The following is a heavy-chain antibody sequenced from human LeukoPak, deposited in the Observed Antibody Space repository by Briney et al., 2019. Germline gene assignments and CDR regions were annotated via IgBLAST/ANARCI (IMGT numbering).Heavy chain of an antibody. CDR1: GFTFSSYA. J-gene: IGHJ3*02. CDR3: ARSQSYSSGWDDAFDI. D-gene: IGHD6-19*01. CDR2: ISGSGGST. Sequence: QTGGSLRLSCAASGFTFSSYAMSWVRQAPGKGLEWVSAISGSGGSTYYADSVKGRFTISRDNSKNTLYLQMNSLRAEDTAVYYCARSQSYSSGWDDAFDIWGQGTMVTVSS. V-gene: IGHV3-23*01.